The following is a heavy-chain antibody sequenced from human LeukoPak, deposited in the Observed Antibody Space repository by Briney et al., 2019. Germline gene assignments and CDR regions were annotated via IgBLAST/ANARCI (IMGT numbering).Heavy chain of an antibody. Sequence: GGSLRLTCEASGFTFGNYAMNWVRQAPGKGLEWVSTISGTGSSTYYADSAKGRFTISRDNSKDTLFLQLNSLTAADTAMYFCAKASVAIPQYCNSWGQGTLVTVSS. D-gene: IGHD2-2*02. J-gene: IGHJ5*02. CDR1: GFTFGNYA. V-gene: IGHV3-23*01. CDR3: AKASVAIPQYCNS. CDR2: ISGTGSST.